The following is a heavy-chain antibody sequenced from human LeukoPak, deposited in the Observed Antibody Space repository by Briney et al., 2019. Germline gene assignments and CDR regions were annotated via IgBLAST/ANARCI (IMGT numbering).Heavy chain of an antibody. CDR2: ISSSSSTI. CDR3: ARDESTPYYYHYMDV. J-gene: IGHJ6*03. Sequence: GGSLRLSCAASGFTFSSYAMSWVRQAPGKGLEWVSYISSSSSTIYYADSVKGRFTISRDNAKNSLYLQMNSLRAEDTAVYYCARDESTPYYYHYMDVWGKGTTVTVSS. V-gene: IGHV3-48*04. CDR1: GFTFSSYA. D-gene: IGHD5/OR15-5a*01.